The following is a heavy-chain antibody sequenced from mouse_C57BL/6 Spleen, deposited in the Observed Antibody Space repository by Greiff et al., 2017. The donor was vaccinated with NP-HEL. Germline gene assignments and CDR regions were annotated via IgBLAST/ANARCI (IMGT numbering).Heavy chain of an antibody. CDR3: ARRDYGNSWFAY. D-gene: IGHD2-1*01. CDR2: IDPSDSYT. V-gene: IGHV1-50*01. CDR1: GYTFTSYW. Sequence: QVQLQQPGAELVKPGASVKLSCKASGYTFTSYWMQWVKQRPGQGLEWIGEIDPSDSYTNYNQKFKGKATLTVDTSSSTAYMQLSSLTSEDSAVYYCARRDYGNSWFAYWGQGTLVTVSA. J-gene: IGHJ3*01.